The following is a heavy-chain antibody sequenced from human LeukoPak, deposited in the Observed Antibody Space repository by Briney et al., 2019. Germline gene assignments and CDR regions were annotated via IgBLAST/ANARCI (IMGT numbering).Heavy chain of an antibody. J-gene: IGHJ4*02. D-gene: IGHD5/OR15-5a*01. CDR1: GGSISSSSYS. Sequence: SETLSLTCTVSGGSISSSSYSWGWIRQPPGKGLEWIGSVFYGGSTYYNPSLRSRVTISVDTSKSQFSLKLSSVTAADTAVYYCARGYSVDYWGQGTLVTVSS. CDR3: ARGYSVDY. CDR2: VFYGGST. V-gene: IGHV4-39*07.